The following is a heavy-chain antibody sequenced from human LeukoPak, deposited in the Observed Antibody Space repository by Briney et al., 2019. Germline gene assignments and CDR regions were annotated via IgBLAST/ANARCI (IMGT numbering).Heavy chain of an antibody. CDR1: GYTFTSYY. J-gene: IGHJ3*02. Sequence: ASVKVSCKASGYTFTSYYMHWVRQAPGQGLEWMGIINPSGGSTSYAQKFQGRVTMTRDMSTSTVYMELSRLRSDDTAVYYCARFEWEDAFDIWGQGTMVTVSS. D-gene: IGHD1-26*01. CDR3: ARFEWEDAFDI. V-gene: IGHV1-46*01. CDR2: INPSGGST.